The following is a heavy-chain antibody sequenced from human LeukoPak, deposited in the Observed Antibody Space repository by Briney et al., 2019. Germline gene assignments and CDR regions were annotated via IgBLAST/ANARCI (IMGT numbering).Heavy chain of an antibody. D-gene: IGHD2-21*02. Sequence: PSQTLSLTCTVSGGSISSGSYYWSWIRRPAGKGLEWIGRIYTSGSTNYNPSLKSRVTISVDTSKNQFSLKLSSVTAADTAVYYCARDPPPRLLGLAIWGQGTLVTVSS. CDR1: GGSISSGSYY. V-gene: IGHV4-61*02. J-gene: IGHJ4*02. CDR3: ARDPPPRLLGLAI. CDR2: IYTSGST.